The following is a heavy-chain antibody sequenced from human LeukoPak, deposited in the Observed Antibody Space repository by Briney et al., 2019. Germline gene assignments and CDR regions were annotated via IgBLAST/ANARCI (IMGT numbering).Heavy chain of an antibody. J-gene: IGHJ4*02. CDR1: GFTFSSYG. CDR2: IWYDASNK. V-gene: IGHV3-33*01. Sequence: GGSLRLSCAASGFTFSSYGMHWVRQAPGMGLEWVAVIWYDASNKYYADSVKGRFTISRDNSKNTLYLEMNNLRAEDTAVYYCARKSGSSGWYWDDYWGQGTLVTVSS. CDR3: ARKSGSSGWYWDDY. D-gene: IGHD6-19*01.